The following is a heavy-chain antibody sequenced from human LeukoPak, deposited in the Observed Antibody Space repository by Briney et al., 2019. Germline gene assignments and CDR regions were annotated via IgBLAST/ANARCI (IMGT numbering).Heavy chain of an antibody. V-gene: IGHV3-23*01. D-gene: IGHD1-14*01. J-gene: IGHJ4*02. CDR2: ISGSGGST. CDR3: AKDPAPDDSTLYYFDY. Sequence: PGGSLRLSCAASGFTFSSYAMSWVRQAPGKGLEWVSGISGSGGSTYYADSVKGRFTISRDNSKNTLYLQMNSLRAEDTAVYYCAKDPAPDDSTLYYFDYWGQGTLVTVSS. CDR1: GFTFSSYA.